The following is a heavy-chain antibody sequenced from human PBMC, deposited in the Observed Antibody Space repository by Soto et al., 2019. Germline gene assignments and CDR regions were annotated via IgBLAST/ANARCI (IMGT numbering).Heavy chain of an antibody. Sequence: GGSLRLSCAASGFTFSSYAMSWVRQAPGKGLEWVSAISGSGGSTYYADSVKGRFTISRDNSKNTLYLQMNSLRAEDTAVYYCAKGLVWGGQWLPPDAFDIWGQGTMVTVSS. CDR3: AKGLVWGGQWLPPDAFDI. CDR2: ISGSGGST. J-gene: IGHJ3*02. D-gene: IGHD6-19*01. CDR1: GFTFSSYA. V-gene: IGHV3-23*01.